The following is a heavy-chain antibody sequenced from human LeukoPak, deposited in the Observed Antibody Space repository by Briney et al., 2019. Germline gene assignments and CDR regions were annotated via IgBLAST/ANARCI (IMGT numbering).Heavy chain of an antibody. CDR2: IYYSGST. Sequence: KPSETLSLTRTVSGGSISSYYWSWIRQPPGKGLEWIGYIYYSGSTNYNPSLKSRVTISVDTSKNQFSLKLSSVTAADTAVYYCARAHVQWLVPRWFDPWGQGTLVTVSS. J-gene: IGHJ5*02. D-gene: IGHD6-19*01. V-gene: IGHV4-59*01. CDR3: ARAHVQWLVPRWFDP. CDR1: GGSISSYY.